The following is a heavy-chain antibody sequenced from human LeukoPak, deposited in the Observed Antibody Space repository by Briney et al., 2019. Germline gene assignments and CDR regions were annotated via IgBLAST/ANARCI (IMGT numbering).Heavy chain of an antibody. CDR3: ARPVNRLFLF. V-gene: IGHV3-7*01. Sequence: GGSLRLSCVGSGFSLSGDWMTWVRQAPGTGLEWVANIKEDGGETYYVDSVKGRFTISRDNAKNSLYLQMNNLRAEDTAVYFCARPVNRLFLFWGPGTLVTVSS. CDR2: IKEDGGET. J-gene: IGHJ4*02. CDR1: GFSLSGDW. D-gene: IGHD2-21*01.